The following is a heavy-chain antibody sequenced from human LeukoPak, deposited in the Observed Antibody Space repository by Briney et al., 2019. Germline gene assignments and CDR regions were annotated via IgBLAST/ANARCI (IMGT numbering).Heavy chain of an antibody. CDR2: IYYSGST. CDR1: GASISSGGYY. J-gene: IGHJ4*02. D-gene: IGHD6-13*01. Sequence: SQTLSLTCTVSGASISSGGYYWSWIRQHPGKGLEWIGYIYYSGSTYYNPSLKSRVTISVDTSKNQFSLKLNSVTAADTAVYYCARDGAAAGWYDYWGQGTLVTVSS. V-gene: IGHV4-31*03. CDR3: ARDGAAAGWYDY.